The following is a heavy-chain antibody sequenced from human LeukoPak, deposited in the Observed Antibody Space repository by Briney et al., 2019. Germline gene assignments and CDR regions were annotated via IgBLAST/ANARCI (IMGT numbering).Heavy chain of an antibody. V-gene: IGHV1-69*13. CDR3: ARGRYYDSTDI. CDR1: GGTFSSYA. D-gene: IGHD3-22*01. CDR2: IIPIFGTA. Sequence: VASVKVSCKASGGTFSSYAISWVRQAPGQGLEWMGGIIPIFGTANYAQKFQGRVTITADESTSTAYMELSSLRSEDTAVYYCARGRYYDSTDIWGQGTMVTVSS. J-gene: IGHJ3*02.